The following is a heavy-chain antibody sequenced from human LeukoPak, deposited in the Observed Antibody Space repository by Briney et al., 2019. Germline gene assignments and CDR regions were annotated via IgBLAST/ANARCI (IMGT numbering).Heavy chain of an antibody. CDR1: GGSFSAYY. CDR2: NTLSGST. V-gene: IGHV4-34*01. Sequence: SETLSLTCTVYGGSFSAYYWVWIRQPPGKGLEWIGENTLSGSTNYNPSLKSRVTISVDTSKKQFYLKLTSVTAADTAVYYCARGPGYSYDYWGQGTLVTVSS. CDR3: ARGPGYSYDY. J-gene: IGHJ4*02. D-gene: IGHD5-18*01.